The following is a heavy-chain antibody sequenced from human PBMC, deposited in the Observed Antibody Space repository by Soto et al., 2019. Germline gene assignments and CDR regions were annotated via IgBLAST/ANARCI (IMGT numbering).Heavy chain of an antibody. CDR2: IKQDGSEK. CDR1: GFTFSSYW. V-gene: IGHV3-7*01. J-gene: IGHJ3*02. Sequence: EVQLVESGGGLVQPGGSLRLSCAASGFTFSSYWMSWVRQAPGKGLEGVANIKQDGSEKYYVDSVKGRFTISRDNAKNSLYLQTNSLRAEDTAVYYCARGRDDILTGYLMSGAFDIWGQGTMVTVSS. D-gene: IGHD3-9*01. CDR3: ARGRDDILTGYLMSGAFDI.